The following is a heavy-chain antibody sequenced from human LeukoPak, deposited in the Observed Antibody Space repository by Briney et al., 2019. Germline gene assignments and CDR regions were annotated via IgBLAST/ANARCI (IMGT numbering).Heavy chain of an antibody. J-gene: IGHJ4*02. CDR1: GFTLSSYA. CDR3: AKDRGDTYGHELFNY. D-gene: IGHD3-16*01. Sequence: GGSLRLSCAGSGFTLSSYAMSWVRQAPGKGLEWVSLTSSGGTTYYADFVKGRFTISRDNSKNTLYLQMNSLGAEDTAVYYCAKDRGDTYGHELFNYRGQGTLVTVSS. V-gene: IGHV3-23*01. CDR2: TSSGGTT.